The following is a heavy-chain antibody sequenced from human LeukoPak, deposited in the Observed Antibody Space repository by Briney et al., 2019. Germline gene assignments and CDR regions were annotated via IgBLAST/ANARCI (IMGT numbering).Heavy chain of an antibody. V-gene: IGHV4-59*01. D-gene: IGHD1-14*01. CDR3: GRPIIPEPLYFDS. CDR2: IHYSGST. J-gene: IGHJ4*02. CDR1: GGSISSYY. Sequence: SETLSLTCTVSGGSISSYYWSWIRQPPGKGLEWIGYIHYSGSTNYNPSLKSRVTMSVNTSKNQFSLKLSSVTAADTAVYYFGRPIIPEPLYFDSWAQEPLVTASS.